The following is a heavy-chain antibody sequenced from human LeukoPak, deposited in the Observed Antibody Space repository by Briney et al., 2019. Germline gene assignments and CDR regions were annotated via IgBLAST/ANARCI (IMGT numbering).Heavy chain of an antibody. Sequence: GASVTVSCKASGYTFTGYYMHWVRQAPGQGGEWMGWINPNSGGTNYAQKLQGRVTMTRDTSISTAYMELSRLRSDDTAVYYCARGINYYDSRPWVGFDIWGQGTMVTVSS. CDR1: GYTFTGYY. CDR3: ARGINYYDSRPWVGFDI. CDR2: INPNSGGT. J-gene: IGHJ3*02. D-gene: IGHD3-22*01. V-gene: IGHV1-2*02.